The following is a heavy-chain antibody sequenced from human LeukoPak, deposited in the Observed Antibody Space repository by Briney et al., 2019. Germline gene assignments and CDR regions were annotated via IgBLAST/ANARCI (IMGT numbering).Heavy chain of an antibody. CDR2: IIPIFGTA. J-gene: IGHJ1*01. D-gene: IGHD2-15*01. CDR1: GGTFSSYA. Sequence: SVKVSCKASGGTFSSYAISWVRQAPGQGLEWMGGIIPIFGTANYAQKFQGRVTITADESTSTAYMELSSLRSEDTAVYYCARGYGYCSGGSCSTANREAEYFQHWGQGTLVTVSS. CDR3: ARGYGYCSGGSCSTANREAEYFQH. V-gene: IGHV1-69*13.